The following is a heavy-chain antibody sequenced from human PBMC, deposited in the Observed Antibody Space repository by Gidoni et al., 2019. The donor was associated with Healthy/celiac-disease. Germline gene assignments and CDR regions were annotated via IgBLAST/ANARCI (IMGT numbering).Heavy chain of an antibody. CDR2: ISSSSSYI. J-gene: IGHJ5*02. CDR3: AREIYYDFWSGPNSYNWFDP. CDR1: GFTFSSYS. V-gene: IGHV3-21*01. Sequence: EVQLVASGGGLVKPGGSLRLSCAASGFTFSSYSMNWVRQAPGKGLEWVSSISSSSSYIYYADSVKGRFTISRDNAKNSLYLQMNSLRAEDTAVYYCAREIYYDFWSGPNSYNWFDPWGQGTLVTVSS. D-gene: IGHD3-3*01.